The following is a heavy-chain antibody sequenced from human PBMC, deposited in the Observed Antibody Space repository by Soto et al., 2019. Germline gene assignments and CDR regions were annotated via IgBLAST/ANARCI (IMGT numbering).Heavy chain of an antibody. CDR1: GGSISSGGYS. D-gene: IGHD3-16*01. J-gene: IGHJ3*02. Sequence: QLQLQESGSGLVKPSQTLSLTCAVSGGSISSGGYSWSWIRQPPGKGLEWIGYIYHSGSTYYNPSLKSRVTIAVDRSKNQFSLKLSSVTAADTAVYYCARTPATFGGNTAFDIWGQGTMVTVSS. CDR2: IYHSGST. CDR3: ARTPATFGGNTAFDI. V-gene: IGHV4-30-2*01.